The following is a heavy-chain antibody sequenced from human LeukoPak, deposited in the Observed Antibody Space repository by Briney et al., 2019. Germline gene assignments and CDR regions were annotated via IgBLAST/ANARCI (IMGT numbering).Heavy chain of an antibody. CDR1: GLTFSDYA. CDR3: AKDYSDSRVADVFFEY. Sequence: GGSLSLSCAASGLTFSDYAMSWFRQAPGKGLEWVSGITSGSTPHYADSVKGRFTISRDNSKNTFHLQLNSLRAEDTAVYYCAKDYSDSRVADVFFEYWGQGTLVTVSS. V-gene: IGHV3-23*01. J-gene: IGHJ4*02. D-gene: IGHD2-15*01. CDR2: ITSGSTP.